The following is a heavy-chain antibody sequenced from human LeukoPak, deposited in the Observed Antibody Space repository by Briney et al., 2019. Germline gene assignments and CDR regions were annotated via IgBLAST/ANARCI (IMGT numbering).Heavy chain of an antibody. J-gene: IGHJ4*02. D-gene: IGHD6-19*01. Sequence: ASVKVSCKASGYTFNNHHMYWVRQVPGQGLEWMGVINPSGGSTSYAQKFQGRVTMTRDTSTRTVYMEVNSLRSEDTAVYYCARQGTYSSAIGMGYWGQGTLVTVSS. CDR3: ARQGTYSSAIGMGY. CDR2: INPSGGST. V-gene: IGHV1-46*02. CDR1: GYTFNNHH.